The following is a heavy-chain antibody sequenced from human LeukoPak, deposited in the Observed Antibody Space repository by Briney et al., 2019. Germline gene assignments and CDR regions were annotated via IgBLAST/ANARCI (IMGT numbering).Heavy chain of an antibody. V-gene: IGHV4-4*02. CDR3: ARLSSSWYQDWYFDL. Sequence: SETLSLTCAVSGGSISSAYWWSWVRQPPGKGLEWIGEIYHSGSTIYNPSLKSRVTISVDTSKNQFSLKLSSVTAADTAVYYCARLSSSWYQDWYFDLWGRGTLVTVSS. D-gene: IGHD6-13*01. J-gene: IGHJ2*01. CDR2: IYHSGST. CDR1: GGSISSAYW.